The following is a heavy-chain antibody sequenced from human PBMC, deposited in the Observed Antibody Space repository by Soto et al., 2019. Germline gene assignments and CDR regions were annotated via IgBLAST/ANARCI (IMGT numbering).Heavy chain of an antibody. V-gene: IGHV1-69*06. CDR2: IIPIFGTA. Sequence: QVQLVQSGAEVKKPGSSVKVSCKASGGTFSSYAISWERQAPGQGLEWMGGIIPIFGTANYAQKFQGRVTITADKSTSTAYMELSSLRSEDTAVYYCARGNYYGSGSYRQYYYYGMDVWGQGTTVTVSS. J-gene: IGHJ6*02. CDR3: ARGNYYGSGSYRQYYYYGMDV. CDR1: GGTFSSYA. D-gene: IGHD3-10*01.